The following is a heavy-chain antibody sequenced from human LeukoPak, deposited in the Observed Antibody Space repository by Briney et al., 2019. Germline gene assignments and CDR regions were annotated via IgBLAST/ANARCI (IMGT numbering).Heavy chain of an antibody. V-gene: IGHV3-74*01. D-gene: IGHD3-10*01. CDR1: GFTFSSYA. CDR3: TTDTFGARDS. J-gene: IGHJ4*02. CDR2: INEDGSST. Sequence: GGSLRLSCAASGFTFSSYAMSWVRQAPGKGLEWVSRINEDGSSTSYAESVRGRFTISRDNAKNTLYLQMNSLRAEDAAVYYCTTDTFGARDSWGQGTLVTVSS.